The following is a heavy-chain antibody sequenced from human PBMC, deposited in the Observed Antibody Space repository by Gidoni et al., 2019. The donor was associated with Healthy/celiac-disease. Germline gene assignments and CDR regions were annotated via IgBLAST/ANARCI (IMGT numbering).Heavy chain of an antibody. J-gene: IGHJ4*02. V-gene: IGHV1-8*01. CDR3: AREVSVIAAAGLDY. CDR2: MNPNSDNT. CDR1: GYIFSSYD. Sequence: QLQVVQSWAAVKKPGASVKVSCKASGYIFSSYDINWVRQATGQGLEWMGWMNPNSDNTGYAQKYQGRVTMTRNTSISTAYMELSSLRSEDRAVYDCAREVSVIAAAGLDYWGQGTLVTVSS. D-gene: IGHD6-13*01.